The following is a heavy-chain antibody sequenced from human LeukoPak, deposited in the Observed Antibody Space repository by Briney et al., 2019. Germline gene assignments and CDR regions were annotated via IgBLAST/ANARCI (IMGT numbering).Heavy chain of an antibody. D-gene: IGHD2-2*02. CDR3: AKDPPYCSSTSCYNSFDP. Sequence: GGSLRLSCAASGFTFSSYWMSWVRQAPGKGLEWVANIKQDGSEKYYVDSVKGRFTISRDNSKNTLYLQMNSLRAEDTAVYYCAKDPPYCSSTSCYNSFDPWGQGTLVTVSS. CDR2: IKQDGSEK. V-gene: IGHV3-7*03. CDR1: GFTFSSYW. J-gene: IGHJ5*02.